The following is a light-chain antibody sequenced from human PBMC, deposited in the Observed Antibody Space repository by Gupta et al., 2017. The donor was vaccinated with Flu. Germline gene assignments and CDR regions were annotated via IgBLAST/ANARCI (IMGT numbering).Light chain of an antibody. Sequence: GSRSNIGSNYVYWYQQLPGAAPKLLIYRNNQRPSGVPDRFSGSKSGTSASPAISGLRSDDEADYYCAAWDDSLSVVFGGGTKLTVL. V-gene: IGLV1-47*01. CDR2: RNN. J-gene: IGLJ3*02. CDR3: AAWDDSLSVV. CDR1: RSNIGSNY.